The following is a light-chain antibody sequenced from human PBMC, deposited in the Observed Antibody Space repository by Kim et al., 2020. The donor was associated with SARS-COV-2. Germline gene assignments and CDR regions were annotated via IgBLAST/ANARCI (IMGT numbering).Light chain of an antibody. CDR2: DVT. CDR1: SNDISYYNY. V-gene: IGLV2-14*03. Sequence: QSITISGTGGSNDISYYNYVSWYQQHSGKAPKRVIFDVTSRPSGVSSRFSGSKSGNTASLTISGLQAEDEADYYCSSYTTSSTYVFGTGTKVTVL. CDR3: SSYTTSSTYV. J-gene: IGLJ1*01.